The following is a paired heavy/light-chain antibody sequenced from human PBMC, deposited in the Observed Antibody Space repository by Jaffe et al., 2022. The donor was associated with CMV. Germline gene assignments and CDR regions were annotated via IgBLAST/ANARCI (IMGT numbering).Light chain of an antibody. CDR1: QGISSW. CDR3: QQTNSFPRT. Sequence: DIQMTQSPSSVSASVGDRVTIACRASQGISSWLAWYQQKPGKAPNLLIYAASSLQSGVPSRFSGSGSGTDFTLTISSLQPEDFATYYCQQTNSFPRTFGQGTKVEIK. CDR2: AAS. J-gene: IGKJ1*01. V-gene: IGKV1D-12*01.
Heavy chain of an antibody. CDR1: GGSISSSSYY. J-gene: IGHJ4*02. V-gene: IGHV4-39*01. Sequence: QLQLQESGPGLVKPSETLSLTCTVSGGSISSSSYYWGWIRQPPGKGLEWIGTIYDSGSTYYNPSLKSRVTVSVDTSNNQFSLNLSSVTAADTAVYYCARQGGGGRAFDYWGQGTLVTVSS. CDR3: ARQGGGGRAFDY. CDR2: IYDSGST. D-gene: IGHD3-16*01.